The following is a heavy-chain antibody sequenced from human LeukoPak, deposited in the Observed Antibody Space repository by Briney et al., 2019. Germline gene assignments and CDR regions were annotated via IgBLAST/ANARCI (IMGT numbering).Heavy chain of an antibody. CDR3: ARDDRSYYDILTGYYTQAIGIDY. D-gene: IGHD3-9*01. CDR1: GFTVSSNS. J-gene: IGHJ4*02. V-gene: IGHV3-21*01. CDR2: ISSSSSYI. Sequence: PGGSLRLSCTVSGFTVSSNSMSWVRQAPGKGLEWVSSISSSSSYIYYADSVKGRFTISRDNAKNSLYLQMNSLRAEDTAVYYCARDDRSYYDILTGYYTQAIGIDYWGQGTLVTVSS.